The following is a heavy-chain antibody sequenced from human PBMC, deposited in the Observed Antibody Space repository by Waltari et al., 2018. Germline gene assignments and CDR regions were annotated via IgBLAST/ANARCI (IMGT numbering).Heavy chain of an antibody. V-gene: IGHV3-30-3*01. CDR2: ISYDGSNK. CDR1: GFTFSSYA. Sequence: QVQLVESGGGVVQPGRSLRLSCAASGFTFSSYAMHWVRQAPGKGLEWVAVISYDGSNKYYADSVKGRFTISRDNSKNTLYLQMNSLRAEDTAVYYCARDEMIVVVPAAIIYWGQGTLVIVSS. D-gene: IGHD2-2*02. CDR3: ARDEMIVVVPAAIIY. J-gene: IGHJ4*02.